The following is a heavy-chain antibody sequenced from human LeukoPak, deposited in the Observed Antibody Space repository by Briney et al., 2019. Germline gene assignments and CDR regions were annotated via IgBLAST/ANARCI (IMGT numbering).Heavy chain of an antibody. J-gene: IGHJ5*01. Sequence: SETLSLTCTVSGGSISSYYWSWIRQPPGKGLEWIGYIYYRGSTNYNPSLKSRVTISADTSKNQFSLKLNSVTAADTAVYYCARDSTGDNWFDPWGRGILVTVSS. CDR1: GGSISSYY. V-gene: IGHV4-59*01. CDR3: ARDSTGDNWFDP. CDR2: IYYRGST. D-gene: IGHD3-10*01.